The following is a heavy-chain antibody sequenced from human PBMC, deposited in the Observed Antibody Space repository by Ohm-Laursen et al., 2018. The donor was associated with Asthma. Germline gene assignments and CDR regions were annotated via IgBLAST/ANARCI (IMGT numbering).Heavy chain of an antibody. CDR2: ISTASTFI. V-gene: IGHV3-21*01. J-gene: IGHJ1*01. CDR3: ARIGPEWELPGREYSLIQ. D-gene: IGHD1-26*01. Sequence: SLRLSCAAFGYSFSLYSIHWVRQAPGKGLEWVASISTASTFIYYGDSVRGRFTTTRDNAKNLVYLQMDSLRVEDTALYYCARIGPEWELPGREYSLIQWGQGTLVTVSS. CDR1: GYSFSLYS.